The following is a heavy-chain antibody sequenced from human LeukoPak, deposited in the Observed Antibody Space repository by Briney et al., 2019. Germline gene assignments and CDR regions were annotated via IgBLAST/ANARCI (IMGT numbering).Heavy chain of an antibody. CDR1: GYTFTSYG. CDR2: ISAYNGNT. V-gene: IGHV1-18*01. CDR3: AREIYGGNERPYYGMDV. Sequence: ASVKVSCKTSGYTFTSYGIGWVRQAPGQGLEWMGWISAYNGNTNYAQKLQGRVTTTTDTSTSIAYMELRSLRSDDTAVYYCAREIYGGNERPYYGMDVWGQGTTVTVSS. J-gene: IGHJ6*02. D-gene: IGHD4-23*01.